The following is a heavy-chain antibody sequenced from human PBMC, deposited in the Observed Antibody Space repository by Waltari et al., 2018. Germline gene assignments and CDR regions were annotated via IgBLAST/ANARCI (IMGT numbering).Heavy chain of an antibody. CDR1: GGSISSYY. CDR3: ASVKRITIFGVVLYYCDY. J-gene: IGHJ4*02. Sequence: QVQLQESGPGLVKPSETLSLTCTVSGGSISSYYWSWIRQPPGKGLEWIGYIYYSGRTNYNPSLKSRVTISVDTSKNQFSLKLSSVTAADTAVYYCASVKRITIFGVVLYYCDYWGQGTLVTVSS. CDR2: IYYSGRT. V-gene: IGHV4-59*01. D-gene: IGHD3-3*01.